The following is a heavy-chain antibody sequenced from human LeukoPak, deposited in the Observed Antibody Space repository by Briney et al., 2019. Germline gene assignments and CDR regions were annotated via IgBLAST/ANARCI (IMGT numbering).Heavy chain of an antibody. V-gene: IGHV3-7*04. CDR1: GFTFSSYW. D-gene: IGHD5-18*01. Sequence: GGSLRLSCVASGFTFSSYWMTWVRQAPGKGLEWVANIKRDGSEKFYVDSVKGRFTISRDNAKNSLYLQMNSPRAEDTAVYYCARVSGYSYGLANWGQGTLVTVSS. CDR2: IKRDGSEK. CDR3: ARVSGYSYGLAN. J-gene: IGHJ4*02.